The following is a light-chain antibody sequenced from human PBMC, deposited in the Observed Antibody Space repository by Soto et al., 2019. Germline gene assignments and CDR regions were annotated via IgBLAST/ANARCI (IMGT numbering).Light chain of an antibody. J-gene: IGKJ1*01. V-gene: IGKV3-20*01. CDR2: GAS. CDR1: ESVNSNY. CDR3: QQYGRSPRT. Sequence: ETVLTQSPGTLSLSPGQRATLSCRASESVNSNYLDWYQQKPGQAPRLLIYGASTRATGIPDRFSGSGSGTDFILTISRLEPDDFAVYYCQQYGRSPRTFGQGTKVDIK.